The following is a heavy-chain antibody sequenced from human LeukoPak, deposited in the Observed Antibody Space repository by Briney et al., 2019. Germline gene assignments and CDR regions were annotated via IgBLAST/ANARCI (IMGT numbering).Heavy chain of an antibody. CDR3: ARDLAGSHPGDY. D-gene: IGHD1-26*01. CDR2: INPNSGGT. Sequence: ASVKVSCKASGYTFTGYYMHWVRQAPGQGLEWMGWINPNSGGTNYAQKFQGRVTMTRDTSISIAYMELSRLRSDDTAVYYCARDLAGSHPGDYWGQGTLVTVSS. J-gene: IGHJ4*02. V-gene: IGHV1-2*02. CDR1: GYTFTGYY.